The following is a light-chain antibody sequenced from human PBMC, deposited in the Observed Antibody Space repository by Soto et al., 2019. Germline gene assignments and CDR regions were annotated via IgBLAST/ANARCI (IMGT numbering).Light chain of an antibody. J-gene: IGKJ1*01. CDR1: QSISIH. V-gene: IGKV3-15*01. Sequence: EIVMTQSPATLSVSPGERATLSCRASQSISIHLAWYQQKPGQAPRLLIYGASPRDTGTPARFSGSGSGTEFTLTISSLQSEDFAVYYCQQYNNWPSWTFGQGTKVEIK. CDR2: GAS. CDR3: QQYNNWPSWT.